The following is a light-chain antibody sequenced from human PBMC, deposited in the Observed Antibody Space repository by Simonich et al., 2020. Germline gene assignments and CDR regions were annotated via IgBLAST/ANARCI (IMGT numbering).Light chain of an antibody. CDR3: SSYAGSNNFVV. CDR1: SSDVGGYNN. CDR2: DVS. V-gene: IGLV2-14*03. Sequence: QSALTQPASVSGSPGQSITISCTGTSSDVGGYNNVSWYQQHPGKAPKLMIYDVSNRPSGFSNRFSGSKSGNTASLTISGLQAEDEADYYCSSYAGSNNFVVFGGGTKLTVL. J-gene: IGLJ2*01.